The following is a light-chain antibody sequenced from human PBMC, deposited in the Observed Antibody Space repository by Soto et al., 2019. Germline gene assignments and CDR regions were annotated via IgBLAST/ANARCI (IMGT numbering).Light chain of an antibody. CDR2: WAS. Sequence: DIVMTQSPDSLAVSLGERATINCKSSQSVLYSSNNKNYLAWYQQKPGQPPKLLIYWASTRESGVPDRFSGSGSGTDFTLTISSLQAEDVAVYYCQHYDGSPRTFGLGTKVEIK. V-gene: IGKV4-1*01. CDR1: QSVLYSSNNKNY. J-gene: IGKJ2*01. CDR3: QHYDGSPRT.